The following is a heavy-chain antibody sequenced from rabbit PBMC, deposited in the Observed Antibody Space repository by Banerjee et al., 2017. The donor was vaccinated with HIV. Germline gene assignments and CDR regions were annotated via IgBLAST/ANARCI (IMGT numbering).Heavy chain of an antibody. D-gene: IGHD4-2*01. V-gene: IGHV1S7*01. CDR3: PRARDSTSWSRCFNR. J-gene: IGHJ4*01. CDR2: IDPVFDTT. Sequence: QLKESGGGLVQPGGSLKLSCKASGFDFSSYYMNWVRQAPGKGLEWIGYIDPVFDTTSYASGVNGRFPISSHNAQIKRYLHLRDLPAAPTRPYSDPRARDSTSWSRCFNRWG. CDR1: GFDFSSYY.